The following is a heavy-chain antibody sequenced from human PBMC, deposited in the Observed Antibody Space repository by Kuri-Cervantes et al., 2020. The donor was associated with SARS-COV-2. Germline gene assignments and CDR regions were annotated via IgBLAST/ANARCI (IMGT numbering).Heavy chain of an antibody. J-gene: IGHJ4*02. CDR2: IYYTGSA. CDR1: GGSINNNY. V-gene: IGHV4-59*12. CDR3: ARLPAGLRLGERYFDY. Sequence: GSLRLSCTVSGGSINNNYWTWIRQPPGEGLDWIAFIYYTGSATYNPSLKSRVTISVDTSKNQFSLNLNSLTAADTAVYYCARLPAGLRLGERYFDYWGQGTLVTVSS. D-gene: IGHD3-16*01.